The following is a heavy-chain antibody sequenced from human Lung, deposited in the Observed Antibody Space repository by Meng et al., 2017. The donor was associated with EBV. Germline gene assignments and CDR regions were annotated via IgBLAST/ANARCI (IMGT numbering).Heavy chain of an antibody. V-gene: IGHV4-30-2*01. CDR3: AINGGDLLFDY. D-gene: IGHD2-21*02. Sequence: LQQSGSSLVKPSQPLSLTCVVSVGSIRSGGYSWSWSRQPPGKGLEWIGYIYHSGSTYYNPSLKSRVTISVDRSKNQFSLKLSSVTAADTAVYYCAINGGDLLFDYWGQGTLVTVSS. CDR2: IYHSGST. J-gene: IGHJ4*02. CDR1: VGSIRSGGYS.